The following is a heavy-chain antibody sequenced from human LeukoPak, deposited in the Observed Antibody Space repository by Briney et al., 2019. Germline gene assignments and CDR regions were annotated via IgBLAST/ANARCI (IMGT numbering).Heavy chain of an antibody. Sequence: GAAVKVSCKTSGYSFTAYYVHWVRQAPGQGLEWMGWMRPEDGFTILAPLFQGRVTMTRDTSIATAYMELSSLTSDDTAIYYCARVEGGITTTGDWGQGTLVSVSS. CDR2: MRPEDGFT. J-gene: IGHJ4*02. CDR1: GYSFTAYY. D-gene: IGHD2-15*01. V-gene: IGHV1-2*02. CDR3: ARVEGGITTTGD.